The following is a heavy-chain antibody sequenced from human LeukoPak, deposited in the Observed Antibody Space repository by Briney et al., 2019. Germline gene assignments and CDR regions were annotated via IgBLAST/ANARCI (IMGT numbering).Heavy chain of an antibody. CDR2: IVPMFGTD. D-gene: IGHD5-12*01. Sequence: SVKVSCKASGATFGSHSISWVRQAPGQGLEWMGGIVPMFGTDVYAQRFQGRVTVTADESTTTAYMELITLTSEDTAMYYCARDLLSVDSYDALDIWGQGTMATVSS. J-gene: IGHJ3*02. CDR3: ARDLLSVDSYDALDI. CDR1: GATFGSHS. V-gene: IGHV1-69*13.